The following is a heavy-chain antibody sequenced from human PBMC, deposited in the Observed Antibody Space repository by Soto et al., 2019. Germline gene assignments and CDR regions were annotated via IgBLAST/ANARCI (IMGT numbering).Heavy chain of an antibody. CDR2: ISGSGGST. CDR1: GFTFSSYA. J-gene: IGHJ6*03. CDR3: ARSLSRSVYMDV. D-gene: IGHD3-16*01. Sequence: GGSLRLSCAASGFTFSSYAMSWVRQAPGKGLEWVSAISGSGGSTYYADSVKGRFTISRDNSKNTLYLQMNSLRAEDTAVYYCARSLSRSVYMDVWGKGTTVTVSS. V-gene: IGHV3-23*01.